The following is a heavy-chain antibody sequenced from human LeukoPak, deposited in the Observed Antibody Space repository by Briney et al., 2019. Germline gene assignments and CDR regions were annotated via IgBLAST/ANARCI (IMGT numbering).Heavy chain of an antibody. J-gene: IGHJ5*02. CDR3: AHNGDDSSRNWFDT. V-gene: IGHV2-5*02. CDR1: GFSLSPYGVA. Sequence: SGPTLVKPTQTLRFTCTFSGFSLSPYGVAVGWIRQPPRKALEWLALLYWGDDKRYSLSLKTRLSVTKDTSKNQVVLTLTNMDPVDTATYYCAHNGDDSSRNWFDTWGQGILVTVSS. CDR2: LYWGDDK. D-gene: IGHD6-13*01.